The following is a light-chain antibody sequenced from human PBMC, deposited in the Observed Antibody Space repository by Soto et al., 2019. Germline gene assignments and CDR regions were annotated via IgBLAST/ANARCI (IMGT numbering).Light chain of an antibody. J-gene: IGKJ2*01. CDR2: AAS. CDR1: QTIISS. CDR3: QPSYSTPNT. V-gene: IGKV1-39*01. Sequence: DIQMTQSPSSLSASVGDRVTITCRASQTIISSLNWYQQKPGKAPKLLIYAASSLQSGVPSRFSGSGSGTDFTLASSSLQPEDCATYVGQPSYSTPNTFGQGTKLEIK.